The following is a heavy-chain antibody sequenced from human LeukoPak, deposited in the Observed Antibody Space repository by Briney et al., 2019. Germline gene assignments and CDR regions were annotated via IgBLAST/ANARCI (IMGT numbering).Heavy chain of an antibody. CDR2: INPNSGGT. V-gene: IGHV1-2*02. CDR1: RYTFTGYY. CDR3: ARGYCSSTSCNDAFDI. D-gene: IGHD2-2*01. J-gene: IGHJ3*02. Sequence: ASVKVSCKASRYTFTGYYMHWVRQAPGQGLEWMGWINPNSGGTNYAQKFQGRVTMTRDTSISTAYMELGRLKSDDTAVYYCARGYCSSTSCNDAFDIWGQGTMVTVSS.